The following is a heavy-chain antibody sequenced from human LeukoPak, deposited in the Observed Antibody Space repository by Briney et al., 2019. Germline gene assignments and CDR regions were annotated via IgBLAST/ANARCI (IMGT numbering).Heavy chain of an antibody. D-gene: IGHD4-23*01. CDR2: INHSGST. J-gene: IGHJ4*02. CDR1: GGSFSGYY. CDR3: ARDGGATVVTRPFDY. V-gene: IGHV4-34*01. Sequence: PSETLSLTCAVYGGSFSGYYWSWIRQPPGKGLEWIGEINHSGSTNYNPSLKSRVTISVDTSKNQFSLKLSSMTAADTAVYYCARDGGATVVTRPFDYWGQGTLVTVSS.